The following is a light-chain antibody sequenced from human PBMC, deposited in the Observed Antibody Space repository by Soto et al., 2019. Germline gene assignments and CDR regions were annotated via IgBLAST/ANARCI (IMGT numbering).Light chain of an antibody. Sequence: QSVLTQAASVSGSPGQSITISCTGTSSDVGGYDYVSWYQQHPGKAPKLMIYDVSNRPSGVSNRFSGSKSGNTATLTISGLQAEDEADYYCGSYTSSSTYVFGTGTKVTVL. V-gene: IGLV2-14*01. CDR2: DVS. CDR1: SSDVGGYDY. J-gene: IGLJ1*01. CDR3: GSYTSSSTYV.